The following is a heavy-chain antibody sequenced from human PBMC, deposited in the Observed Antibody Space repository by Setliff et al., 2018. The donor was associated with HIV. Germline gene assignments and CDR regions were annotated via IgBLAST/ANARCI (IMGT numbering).Heavy chain of an antibody. CDR3: ARSWEYSVITFGGVPTRWFDP. CDR2: IYYSGST. D-gene: IGHD3-16*01. Sequence: SETLSLTCTVSGDYISSGGYYWSWIRQHPGKGLDWIGYIYYSGSTYYNPSLQSRVTISVDTSTNQFSVKLSSVTAADTAVYYCARSWEYSVITFGGVPTRWFDPWGQGTLVTVSS. J-gene: IGHJ5*02. CDR1: GDYISSGGYY. V-gene: IGHV4-31*03.